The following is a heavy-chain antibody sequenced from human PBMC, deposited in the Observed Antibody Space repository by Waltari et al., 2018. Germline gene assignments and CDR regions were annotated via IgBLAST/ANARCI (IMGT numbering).Heavy chain of an antibody. CDR1: GGSFSGYY. D-gene: IGHD6-6*01. CDR3: ARWEDSSSAGGMDV. J-gene: IGHJ6*02. V-gene: IGHV4-34*01. Sequence: QVQLQQWGAGLLKPSETLSLTCAVYGGSFSGYYWSWIRQPPGKGLEWIGEIKHRGRPNYTPSLKGRVTISVDTSKNQFSLKLSSVTAADTAVYYCARWEDSSSAGGMDVWGQGTTVTVSS. CDR2: IKHRGRP.